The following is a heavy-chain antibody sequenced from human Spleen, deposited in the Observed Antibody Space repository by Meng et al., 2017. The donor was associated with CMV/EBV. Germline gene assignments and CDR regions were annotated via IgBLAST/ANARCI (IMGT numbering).Heavy chain of an antibody. CDR3: ARTLPPSGLDDAFDI. CDR1: EFTFSGYT. CDR2: ISSSSSYI. J-gene: IGHJ3*02. D-gene: IGHD6-25*01. V-gene: IGHV3-21*01. Sequence: GGSLRLSCAASEFTFSGYTMNWVRQAPGKGLEWVSSISSSSSYIYYADSVKGRFTISRDNAKNSLYLQMNRLRAEDTAVYYCARTLPPSGLDDAFDIWGQGTMVTVSS.